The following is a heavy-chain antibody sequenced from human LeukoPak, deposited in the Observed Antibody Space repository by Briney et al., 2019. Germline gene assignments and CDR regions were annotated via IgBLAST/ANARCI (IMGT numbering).Heavy chain of an antibody. D-gene: IGHD1-26*01. CDR3: AREVGTPQAFDI. J-gene: IGHJ3*02. Sequence: PGESLRLSCEASRITFSNYGVNWVRQAPGKGLEWVSYINSRSSTIYYADSVRGRFTISRDNAKNSLYLQMNSLKAEDTAIYYCAREVGTPQAFDIWGQGTMVTVSS. CDR1: RITFSNYG. V-gene: IGHV3-48*01. CDR2: INSRSSTI.